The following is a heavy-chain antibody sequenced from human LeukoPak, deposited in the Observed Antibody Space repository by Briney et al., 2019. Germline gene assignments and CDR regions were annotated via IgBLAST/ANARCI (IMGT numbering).Heavy chain of an antibody. CDR3: ARDSNPGWYFDL. CDR2: IYTSGST. Sequence: PSQTLSLTCTVSGGSISSGSYYWSWIRQPAGKGLEWIGRIYTSGSTNYNPSLKSRVTISVDTSKNQFSLKLSSVTAAYTAVYYCARDSNPGWYFDLWGRGTLVTVSS. V-gene: IGHV4-61*02. J-gene: IGHJ2*01. CDR1: GGSISSGSYY.